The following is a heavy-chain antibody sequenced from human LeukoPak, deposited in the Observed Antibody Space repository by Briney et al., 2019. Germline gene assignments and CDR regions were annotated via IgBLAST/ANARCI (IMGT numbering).Heavy chain of an antibody. V-gene: IGHV6-1*01. CDR1: GDSVSSSSVA. CDR3: ARDSRAGYSLPLDH. J-gene: IGHJ4*02. CDR2: TYYRSKWYS. D-gene: IGHD2-15*01. Sequence: SQILSLTCAISGDSVSSSSVAWNWIRQSPSRGLEWLGRTYYRSKWYSDYAVHVKSRITINADTSKNQVSLQLNSVTPDDTAVYYCARDSRAGYSLPLDHWGQGALVTVSS.